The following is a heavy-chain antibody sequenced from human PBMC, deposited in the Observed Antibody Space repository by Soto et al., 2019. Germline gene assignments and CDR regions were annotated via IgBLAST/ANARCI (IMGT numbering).Heavy chain of an antibody. D-gene: IGHD2-2*01. CDR3: ARFVRSCSATTCSTRADV. CDR1: GGFVNSDTHS. Sequence: SETLSLTCTVSGGFVNSDTHSWSWIRQTPGKRLEWIGFIYSGGSTKNPSLRGRVTMSVDTSKNQFSLKLRSVIVADTAVYHCARFVRSCSATTCSTRADVWGQGITVTVSS. V-gene: IGHV4-61*01. CDR2: IYSGGST. J-gene: IGHJ6*02.